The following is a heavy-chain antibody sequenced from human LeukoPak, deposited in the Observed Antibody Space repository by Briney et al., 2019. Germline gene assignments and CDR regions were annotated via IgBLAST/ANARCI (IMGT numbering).Heavy chain of an antibody. CDR2: IYPGDSDT. Sequence: GESLKISCKGSGYSFTSYWIGWVRQMPGKGLEWMGIIYPGDSDTRYSPSFQGQVTISADKSISTAYPQWSSLKASDTAMYYCARHGYYGPGHYYYMDVWGKGTTVTVSS. D-gene: IGHD3-10*01. CDR1: GYSFTSYW. J-gene: IGHJ6*03. CDR3: ARHGYYGPGHYYYMDV. V-gene: IGHV5-51*01.